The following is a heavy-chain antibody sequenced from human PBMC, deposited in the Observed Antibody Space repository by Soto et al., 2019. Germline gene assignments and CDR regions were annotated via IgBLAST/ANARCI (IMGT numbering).Heavy chain of an antibody. CDR3: ARDVSSGYHKGVEY. V-gene: IGHV3-53*01. D-gene: IGHD3-22*01. J-gene: IGHJ4*02. Sequence: GGSLRLSCAASGFTVSSNYMSWVRQAPGKGLEWVSVIYSGGSTYYADSVKGRFTISRDNSKNTLYLQMNSLRAEDTAVYYCARDVSSGYHKGVEYWGQGTLVTVSS. CDR1: GFTVSSNY. CDR2: IYSGGST.